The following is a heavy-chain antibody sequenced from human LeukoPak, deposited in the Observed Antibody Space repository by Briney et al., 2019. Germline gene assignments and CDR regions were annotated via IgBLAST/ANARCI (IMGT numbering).Heavy chain of an antibody. CDR3: AKAYTYDSSGYPDY. J-gene: IGHJ4*02. Sequence: GGSLRLSCAASGFTFSSYAMSWVRQAPGKGLEWVSAISGSGGSTYYADSVKGRFTISRDNSKNTLYLQMNSLRAEDTAVYYRAKAYTYDSSGYPDYWGQGTLVTVPS. D-gene: IGHD3-22*01. V-gene: IGHV3-23*01. CDR1: GFTFSSYA. CDR2: ISGSGGST.